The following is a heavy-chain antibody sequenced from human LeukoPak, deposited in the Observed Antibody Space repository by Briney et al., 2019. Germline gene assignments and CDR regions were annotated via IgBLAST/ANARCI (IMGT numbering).Heavy chain of an antibody. CDR2: INPKSGGT. D-gene: IGHD2/OR15-2a*01. CDR1: GYTFTGYY. J-gene: IGHJ4*02. V-gene: IGHV1-2*02. Sequence: ASVKVSCKASGYTFTGYYMHWVRQAPGRGLEWMGWINPKSGGTNHAQKFQGRVTMTIDTTISTAYMELNSLRSDDTAVYYCLRLGGIVHFDYWGQGTLVTVSS. CDR3: LRLGGIVHFDY.